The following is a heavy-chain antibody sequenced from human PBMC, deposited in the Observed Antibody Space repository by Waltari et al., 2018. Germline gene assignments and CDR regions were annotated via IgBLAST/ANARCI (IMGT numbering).Heavy chain of an antibody. CDR1: GGSFSGYY. D-gene: IGHD5-18*01. CDR2: INHSGST. J-gene: IGHJ4*02. Sequence: QVQLQQWGAGLLKPSETLSLTCAVYGGSFSGYYWSWIRQPPGKGLEWIGEINHSGSTNYNPSLKRRVTISVDTSKNQFSLKLSSVTAADTAVYYCARRRGYSYGYFLDYWGQGTLVTVSS. CDR3: ARRRGYSYGYFLDY. V-gene: IGHV4-34*01.